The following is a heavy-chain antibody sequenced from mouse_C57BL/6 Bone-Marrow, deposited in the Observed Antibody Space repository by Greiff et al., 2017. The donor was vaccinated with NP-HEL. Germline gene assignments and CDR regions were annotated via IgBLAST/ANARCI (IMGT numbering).Heavy chain of an antibody. CDR2: IHPNSGST. J-gene: IGHJ2*01. Sequence: QVHVKQSGAELVKPGASVKLSCKASGYTFTSYWMHWVKQRPGQGLEWIGMIHPNSGSTNYNEKFKSKATLTVDKSSSTAYMQLSSLTSEDSAVYYCARRGYGSSYGYWGQGTTLTVSS. V-gene: IGHV1-64*01. CDR3: ARRGYGSSYGY. CDR1: GYTFTSYW. D-gene: IGHD1-1*01.